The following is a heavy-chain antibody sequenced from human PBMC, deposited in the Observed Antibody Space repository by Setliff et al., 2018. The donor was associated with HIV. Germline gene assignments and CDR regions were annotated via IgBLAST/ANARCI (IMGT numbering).Heavy chain of an antibody. V-gene: IGHV1-18*01. J-gene: IGHJ4*02. CDR3: ARFTNPSQILVIMPPDY. D-gene: IGHD3-22*01. CDR1: GYSFTSYG. CDR2: IRAYNGNK. Sequence: ASVKVSCKASGYSFTSYGISWVRQAPGQRLEWMGWIRAYNGNKNYAQNLQDRVTMTTDTSTSTAYMELRSLRFDDTAVYYCARFTNPSQILVIMPPDYWGQGTLVTVSS.